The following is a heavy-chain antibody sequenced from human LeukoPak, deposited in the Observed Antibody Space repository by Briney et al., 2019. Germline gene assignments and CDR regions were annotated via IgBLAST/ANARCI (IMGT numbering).Heavy chain of an antibody. CDR1: GGSISSGGYY. J-gene: IGHJ4*02. D-gene: IGHD1-26*01. CDR3: ARDPGSYYRMDY. CDR2: IYHSGST. V-gene: IGHV4-30-2*01. Sequence: SETLSLTCTVSGGSISSGGYYWSWIRQPPGKGLEWIGYIYHSGSTYYNPSPKSRVTISVDTSKNQFSLKLSSVTAADTAVYYCARDPGSYYRMDYWGQGTLVTVSS.